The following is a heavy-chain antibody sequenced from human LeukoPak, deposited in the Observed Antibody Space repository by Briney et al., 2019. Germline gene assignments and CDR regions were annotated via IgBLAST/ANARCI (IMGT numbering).Heavy chain of an antibody. CDR1: GGSISSGGYS. CDR2: IYTSGST. D-gene: IGHD2-2*01. CDR3: VIVVVPAATGDYFDY. Sequence: SETLSLTCAVSGGSISSGGYSWSWIRQPAGKGLEWIGRIYTSGSTNYNPSLKSRVTMSVDTSKNQFSLKLSSVTAADTAVYYCVIVVVPAATGDYFDYWGQGTLVTVSS. J-gene: IGHJ4*02. V-gene: IGHV4-61*02.